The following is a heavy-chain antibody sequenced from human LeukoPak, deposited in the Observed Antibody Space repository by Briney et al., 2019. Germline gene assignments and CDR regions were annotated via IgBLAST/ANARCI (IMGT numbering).Heavy chain of an antibody. V-gene: IGHV3-7*01. Sequence: GGSLRLSCAASGFTFSSYWMSWVRQAPGKGLEWVANIKQDGSEKYYVDSVKGRFTISRDNAKNSLYLQMNSLRAEDTAVYYCARERVIVVVVAASYMDVWGKGTTVTVSS. J-gene: IGHJ6*03. D-gene: IGHD2-15*01. CDR3: ARERVIVVVVAASYMDV. CDR2: IKQDGSEK. CDR1: GFTFSSYW.